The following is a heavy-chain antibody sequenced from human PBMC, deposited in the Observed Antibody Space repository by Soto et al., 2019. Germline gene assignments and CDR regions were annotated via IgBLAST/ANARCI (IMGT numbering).Heavy chain of an antibody. Sequence: GGSLRLSCAASGFTVSRNYMNWVRQAPGKGLEWVSILYSDGTTYYADSVKGRFSISRDNSKNTLYLQMNSLRDEDTAVYYCAAGGTRNNLGQHWGQGTLVTVSS. CDR1: GFTVSRNY. CDR2: LYSDGTT. D-gene: IGHD1-7*01. CDR3: AAGGTRNNLGQH. J-gene: IGHJ1*01. V-gene: IGHV3-66*01.